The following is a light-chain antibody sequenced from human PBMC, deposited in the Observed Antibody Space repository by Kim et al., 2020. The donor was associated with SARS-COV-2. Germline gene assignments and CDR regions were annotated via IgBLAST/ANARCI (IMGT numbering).Light chain of an antibody. Sequence: QAGLTQPPSVSKGLRQTATLACTGNSNIVGNQGAPCLHHHQGHPPKLLSYRHNNRPSGISERFSASRSGSTASLTITGLRPEDEAAQPQCPWVFGGGTQLTVL. CDR2: RHN. J-gene: IGLJ3*02. V-gene: IGLV10-54*02. CDR3: CPWV. CDR1: SNIVGNQG.